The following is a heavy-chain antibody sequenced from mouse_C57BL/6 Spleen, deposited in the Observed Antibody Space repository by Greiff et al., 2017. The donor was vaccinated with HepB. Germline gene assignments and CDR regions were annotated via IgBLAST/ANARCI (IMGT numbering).Heavy chain of an antibody. V-gene: IGHV1-63*01. CDR1: GYTFTNYW. Sequence: QVQLKQSGAELVRPGTSVKMSCKASGYTFTNYWIGWAKQRPGHGLEWIGDIYPGGGYTNYNEKFKGKATLTADKSSSTAYMQFSSLTSEDSAIYYCARDDYDVAWFAYWGQGTLVTVSA. J-gene: IGHJ3*01. CDR2: IYPGGGYT. CDR3: ARDDYDVAWFAY. D-gene: IGHD2-4*01.